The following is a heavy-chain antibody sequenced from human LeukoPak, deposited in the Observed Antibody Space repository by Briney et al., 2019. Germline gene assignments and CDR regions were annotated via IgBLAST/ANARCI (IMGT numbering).Heavy chain of an antibody. J-gene: IGHJ6*04. CDR1: GGSFSGYY. D-gene: IGHD1-26*01. Sequence: SETLSLTCAVYGGSFSGYYWSWLPQPPGKGLEWIGEINHSGSTNYNPSLKSRVTISVDTSKNQFSLKLSSVTAADTAVYYCARGREGPANYYGMDVWGKGTTVTVSS. V-gene: IGHV4-34*01. CDR2: INHSGST. CDR3: ARGREGPANYYGMDV.